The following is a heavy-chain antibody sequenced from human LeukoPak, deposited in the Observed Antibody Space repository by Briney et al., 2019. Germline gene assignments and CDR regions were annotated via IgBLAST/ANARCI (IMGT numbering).Heavy chain of an antibody. Sequence: GGSLRLSCAVSGFTFSSYAMNWVRQAPGKGLEWVSVISYSGGSTNYADSVKGRFTISRDNSKKTLYLQMNSLRAEDTAVYYCAKDRGDPYYFDYWGQGTLVTVSS. D-gene: IGHD3-10*01. CDR3: AKDRGDPYYFDY. J-gene: IGHJ4*02. CDR2: ISYSGGST. V-gene: IGHV3-23*01. CDR1: GFTFSSYA.